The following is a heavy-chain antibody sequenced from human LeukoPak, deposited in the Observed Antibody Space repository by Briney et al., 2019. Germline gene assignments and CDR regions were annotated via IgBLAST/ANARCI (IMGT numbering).Heavy chain of an antibody. Sequence: PGGSLRLSCAASGFTFDDYATHWVRQAPGKGLEWVSGISWNSGSIGYADSVKGRFTISRDNAKNSLYLQMNSLRAEDMALYYCATGYCSSTSCSDYWGQGTLVTVSS. J-gene: IGHJ4*02. CDR1: GFTFDDYA. V-gene: IGHV3-9*03. CDR3: ATGYCSSTSCSDY. CDR2: ISWNSGSI. D-gene: IGHD2-2*01.